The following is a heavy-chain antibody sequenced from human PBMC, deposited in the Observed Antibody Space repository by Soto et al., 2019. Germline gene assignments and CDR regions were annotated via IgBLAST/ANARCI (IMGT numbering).Heavy chain of an antibody. CDR1: GFTFSSYA. CDR2: ISYDESKK. CDR3: EWSTYCYESSCYSAQDL. V-gene: IGHV3-30*03. J-gene: IGHJ4*02. Sequence: VGSLRLSCAASGFTFSSYAMHWVRQAPGKGLDWVADISYDESKKYYADSVQSRFTISRDHYKNTLYLQMNSLRADDTAVYYCEWSTYCYESSCYSAQDLWGQGTLVTVSS. D-gene: IGHD3-22*01.